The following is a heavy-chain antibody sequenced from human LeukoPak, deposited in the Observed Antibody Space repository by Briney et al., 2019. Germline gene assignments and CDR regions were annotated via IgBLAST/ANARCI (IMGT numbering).Heavy chain of an antibody. V-gene: IGHV3-30*02. J-gene: IGHJ4*02. Sequence: GGSLRLSCAASGFTFSSYGMHWVRQAPGKGLEWVAFIRYDGSNKYYAESVKGRFSISRDNSKNTLHLQMNSLRAEDTAVYYCAKDRMVYATYFDYCGQGTLVTVCS. CDR2: IRYDGSNK. CDR1: GFTFSSYG. D-gene: IGHD2-8*01. CDR3: AKDRMVYATYFDY.